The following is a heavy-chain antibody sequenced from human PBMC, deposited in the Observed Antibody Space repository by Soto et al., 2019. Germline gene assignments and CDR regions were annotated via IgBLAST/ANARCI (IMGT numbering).Heavy chain of an antibody. V-gene: IGHV1-46*01. CDR1: GYTFTSYY. D-gene: IGHD4-4*01. CDR3: ARDRGTTSLPGPYYYYGTDV. Sequence: GASVKVSCKASGYTFTSYYMHWVRQAPGQGLEWMGIINPSGGSTSYAQKFQGRVTMTRDTSTSTVYMELSSLRSEDTAVYYCARDRGTTSLPGPYYYYGTDVWGQGTTVTVSS. J-gene: IGHJ6*02. CDR2: INPSGGST.